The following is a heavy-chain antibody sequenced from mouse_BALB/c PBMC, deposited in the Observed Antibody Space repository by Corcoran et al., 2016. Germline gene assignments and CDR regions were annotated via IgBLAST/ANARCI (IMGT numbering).Heavy chain of an antibody. J-gene: IGHJ1*01. CDR1: GFNIKDTY. V-gene: IGHV14-3*02. CDR2: IDPANGNT. Sequence: EVQLQQSGAELVKPGASVKLSCTASGFNIKDTYMHWVKQRPEQGLEWIGRIDPANGNTKYDPKLQGKATITADTSSNTAYLQLSSLTSEDTAVYYCANWEWYFDVWGAGTTVTVSS. CDR3: ANWEWYFDV. D-gene: IGHD4-1*01.